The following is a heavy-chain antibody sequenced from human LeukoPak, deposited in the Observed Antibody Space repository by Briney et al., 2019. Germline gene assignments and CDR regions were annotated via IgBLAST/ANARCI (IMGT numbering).Heavy chain of an antibody. CDR3: ATMGSYILY. D-gene: IGHD3-10*01. CDR1: GYTFTDYY. CDR2: FDPEDGET. V-gene: IGHV1-24*01. Sequence: ASVKVSCKVSGYTFTDYYMHWVQQAPGKGLEWMGGFDPEDGETIYAQKFQGRVTMTEDTSTDTAYMELSSLRSEDTAVYYCATMGSYILYWGQGTLVTVSS. J-gene: IGHJ4*02.